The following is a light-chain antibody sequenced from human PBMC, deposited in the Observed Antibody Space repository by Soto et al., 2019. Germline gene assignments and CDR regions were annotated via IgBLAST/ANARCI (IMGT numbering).Light chain of an antibody. Sequence: QSVLTQPPSASGSPGQSVTISCTGTSSDVGGNNYVSWYQQHPGKAPKLIIYEVSKRPSGVPDRFTGSKSGSTASLTVSGLQAEDEADYYCSSYAGSNIHYVFGTGTKVTVL. CDR3: SSYAGSNIHYV. CDR2: EVS. V-gene: IGLV2-8*01. J-gene: IGLJ1*01. CDR1: SSDVGGNNY.